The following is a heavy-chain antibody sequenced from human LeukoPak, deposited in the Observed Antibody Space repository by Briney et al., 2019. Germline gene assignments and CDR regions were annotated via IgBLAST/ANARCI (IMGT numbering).Heavy chain of an antibody. CDR2: ISWNSGTV. Sequence: GGALRLSCAASGFTFYHYAMHWVRQAPGEGLEWVSSISWNSGTVDYADSVKGRFTISRDNAKNSLYLQMNSLRTEDMAFYYCARDVWPYTYYYDTHPLGGGFDYWGQGTLVTVSS. CDR3: ARDVWPYTYYYDTHPLGGGFDY. CDR1: GFTFYHYA. D-gene: IGHD3-22*01. J-gene: IGHJ4*02. V-gene: IGHV3-9*03.